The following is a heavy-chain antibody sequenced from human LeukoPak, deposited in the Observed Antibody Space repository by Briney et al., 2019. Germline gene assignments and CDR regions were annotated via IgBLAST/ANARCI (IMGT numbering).Heavy chain of an antibody. D-gene: IGHD2-2*02. V-gene: IGHV3-11*01. CDR2: ISSSGSTI. J-gene: IGHJ6*02. CDR3: ARDYCSSTSCYTDYYYYGMDV. Sequence: GGSLRLSCAASGFTFSDYYMSWLRQAPGKGLEWVSYISSSGSTIYYADSVKGRFTISRDNAKNSLYLQMNSLRAEDTAVYYCARDYCSSTSCYTDYYYYGMDVWGQGTTVTVSS. CDR1: GFTFSDYY.